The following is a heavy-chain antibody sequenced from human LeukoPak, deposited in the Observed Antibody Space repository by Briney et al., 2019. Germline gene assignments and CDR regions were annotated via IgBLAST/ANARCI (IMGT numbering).Heavy chain of an antibody. J-gene: IGHJ5*02. CDR2: ISYDGSDE. D-gene: IGHD3-3*01. Sequence: GGSLRLSCAASGFTFSTYGMHWVRQAPGKGLEWVAVISYDGSDEYYADSVKGRFTISRDNSKNTLYLQMNSLRAEDTAVYYCAKDWRMFTIFGVLDPWGQGTLVTVSS. CDR1: GFTFSTYG. V-gene: IGHV3-30*18. CDR3: AKDWRMFTIFGVLDP.